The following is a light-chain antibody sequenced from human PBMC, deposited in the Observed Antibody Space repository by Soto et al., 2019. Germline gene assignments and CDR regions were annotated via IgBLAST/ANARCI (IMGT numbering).Light chain of an antibody. CDR2: GAS. CDR1: QGFTSD. CDR3: QHYNSYSEA. J-gene: IGKJ1*01. Sequence: AIRMTQSPSSLSASTGDRVTITCRASQGFTSDLAWYQQKPGKAPKLLIYGASTLQSGVPSRFSGSGSGSDFTLTISSLQPDDFATYYCQHYNSYSEAFGQGTKVDI. V-gene: IGKV1-8*01.